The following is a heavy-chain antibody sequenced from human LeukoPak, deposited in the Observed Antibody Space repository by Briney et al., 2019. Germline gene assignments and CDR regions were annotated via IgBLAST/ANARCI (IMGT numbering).Heavy chain of an antibody. CDR2: ISGVGDVT. V-gene: IGHV3-23*01. J-gene: IGHJ4*02. Sequence: GGSLRLSCAASDFSFITYAMSWVRQAPGKGLEWVSTISGVGDVTYYADSVKGRFTISRDNSKNTLDLQMNSLRAEDTAVYYCAKGTGYSSSWLYYFDYWGQGTLVTVSS. CDR3: AKGTGYSSSWLYYFDY. D-gene: IGHD6-13*01. CDR1: DFSFITYA.